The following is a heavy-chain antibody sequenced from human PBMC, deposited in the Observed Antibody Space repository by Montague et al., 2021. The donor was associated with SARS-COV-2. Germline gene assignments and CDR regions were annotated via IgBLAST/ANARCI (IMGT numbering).Heavy chain of an antibody. CDR2: IWNDGSKK. J-gene: IGHJ4*02. V-gene: IGHV3-33*01. CDR3: VGDPGDPDTFDF. D-gene: IGHD7-27*01. Sequence: SQRLSCAASGFTHSKYGVHWVRQAPGKGLEWVASIWNDGSKKHHADSVKGRFTISRDNSNNMLYLQMDSLRADDAGVYYCVGDPGDPDTFDFWDQGTQVTVSS. CDR1: GFTHSKYG.